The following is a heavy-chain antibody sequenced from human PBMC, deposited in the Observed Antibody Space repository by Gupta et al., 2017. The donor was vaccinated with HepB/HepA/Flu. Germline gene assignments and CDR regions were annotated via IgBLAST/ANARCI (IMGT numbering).Heavy chain of an antibody. J-gene: IGHJ4*02. D-gene: IGHD6-19*01. CDR1: GFIFNDSW. Sequence: EVQLVESGGGLVQPGGSLRLSCAASGFIFNDSWMSWVRQAPGKGLEWLTNMNEDGSARYYIDAVKGRFTISRDNAKSSLYLQMNNLRAEDTAIYFCARAGYSSGYDYWGQGTLVTVSS. CDR2: MNEDGSAR. V-gene: IGHV3-7*01. CDR3: ARAGYSSGYDY.